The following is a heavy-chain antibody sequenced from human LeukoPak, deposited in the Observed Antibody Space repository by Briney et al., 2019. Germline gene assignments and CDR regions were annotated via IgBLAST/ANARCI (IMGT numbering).Heavy chain of an antibody. CDR1: GGSFSGYY. J-gene: IGHJ4*02. V-gene: IGHV4-34*01. Sequence: SETLSLTCAVYGGSFSGYYWSWIRQPPGKGLEWIGEINHSGSTNYNPSLKSRVTISVDTSKNQFSLKLSSVTAADTAVYYCARGGIAAAGTDYWGQGTLVTVSS. CDR3: ARGGIAAAGTDY. CDR2: INHSGST. D-gene: IGHD6-13*01.